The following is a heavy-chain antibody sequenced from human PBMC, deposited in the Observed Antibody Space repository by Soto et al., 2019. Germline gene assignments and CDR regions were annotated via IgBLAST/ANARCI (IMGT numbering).Heavy chain of an antibody. D-gene: IGHD2-15*01. CDR3: AKVLRFVVVVAATRGFDY. V-gene: IGHV3-23*01. J-gene: IGHJ4*02. CDR1: GFTFSSYA. CDR2: ISGSGGST. Sequence: EMQLLESGGGLVQPGGSLRLSCAASGFTFSSYAMSWVRQAPGKGLEWVSAISGSGGSTYYADSVKGRFTISRDNSKNTLYLQMNSLRAEDTAVYYCAKVLRFVVVVAATRGFDYWGQGTLVTVSS.